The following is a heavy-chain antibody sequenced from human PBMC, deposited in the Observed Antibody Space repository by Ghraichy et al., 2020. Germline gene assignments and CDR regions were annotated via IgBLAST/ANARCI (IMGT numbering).Heavy chain of an antibody. Sequence: LSLTCAASGFTFSSYAMSWVRQAPGKGLEWVSAISGSGGSTYYADSVKGRFTISRDNSKNTLYLQMNSLRAEDTAVYYCAKDKVATIQYNWFDPWGQGTLVTVSS. V-gene: IGHV3-23*01. CDR1: GFTFSSYA. D-gene: IGHD5-12*01. J-gene: IGHJ5*02. CDR2: ISGSGGST. CDR3: AKDKVATIQYNWFDP.